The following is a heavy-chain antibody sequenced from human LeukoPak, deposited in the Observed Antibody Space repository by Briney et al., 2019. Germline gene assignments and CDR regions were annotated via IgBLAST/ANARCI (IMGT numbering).Heavy chain of an antibody. D-gene: IGHD3-22*01. Sequence: PGGSLRLSCAASGFTFSSYAMSWVRQAPGKGLEWVSAISGSGGSTYYADSVKGRFTISRDNSKNTLYLQMNSLRAEDTAVYYCAKDWGYDSSGYYSAVATVDIWGQGTMVTVSS. CDR2: ISGSGGST. V-gene: IGHV3-23*01. CDR3: AKDWGYDSSGYYSAVATVDI. J-gene: IGHJ3*02. CDR1: GFTFSSYA.